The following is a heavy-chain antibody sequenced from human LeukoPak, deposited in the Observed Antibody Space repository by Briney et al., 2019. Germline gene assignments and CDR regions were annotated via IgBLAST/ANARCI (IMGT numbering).Heavy chain of an antibody. CDR3: AGLGDGRTFDS. CDR1: GGSITRSNHY. J-gene: IGHJ4*02. CDR2: IYYSGAT. Sequence: SETLSLTCTVSGGSITRSNHYWGWIRQPPGKGLEWIGSIYYSGATFYNPSLKSRVTISVDTSKNQFSLKLSSVTAADTAVYYCAGLGDGRTFDSWGQGTLVTVSS. V-gene: IGHV4-39*07. D-gene: IGHD2-21*01.